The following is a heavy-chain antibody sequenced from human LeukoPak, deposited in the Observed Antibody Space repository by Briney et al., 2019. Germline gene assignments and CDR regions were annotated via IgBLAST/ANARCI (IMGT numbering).Heavy chain of an antibody. CDR2: INHSGST. V-gene: IGHV4-34*01. Sequence: PSETLSLTCAVYGGSFSGYYWSWIRQPPGKGLEWIGEINHSGSTNYNPSLKSRVTISVDTSKNQFSLKLSSVTAADTAVYYCARSTVITPRYFDHWGQGILVRVSS. CDR1: GGSFSGYY. D-gene: IGHD4-17*01. J-gene: IGHJ4*02. CDR3: ARSTVITPRYFDH.